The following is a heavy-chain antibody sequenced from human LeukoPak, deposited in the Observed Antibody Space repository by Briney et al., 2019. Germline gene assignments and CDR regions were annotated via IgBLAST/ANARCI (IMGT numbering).Heavy chain of an antibody. CDR3: ARDQDGAYSSGAFDL. D-gene: IGHD3-10*01. CDR2: ISYDRSNE. J-gene: IGHJ3*01. V-gene: IGHV3-30-3*01. CDR1: GFTFSSFGFTFSSYA. Sequence: GGSLRLSCAASGFTFSSFGFTFSSYAMHWVRQAPGKGLEWVAVISYDRSNEYYADSVKGRFTISRDNSKNTLYLQMNSLRAEDTAMYYCARDQDGAYSSGAFDLWGQGTMVTVSS.